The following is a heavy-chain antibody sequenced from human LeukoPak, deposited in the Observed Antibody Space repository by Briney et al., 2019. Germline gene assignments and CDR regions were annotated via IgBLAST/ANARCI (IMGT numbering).Heavy chain of an antibody. Sequence: EASVKVSRKASGYTFTSYGISWVRQAPGQGLEWMGWISAYNGNTNYAQKLQGRVTMTTDTSTSTAYMELRSLRSDDTAVYYCARTDSSSWYSSFDYWGQGTLVTVSS. D-gene: IGHD6-13*01. CDR3: ARTDSSSWYSSFDY. CDR2: ISAYNGNT. CDR1: GYTFTSYG. J-gene: IGHJ4*02. V-gene: IGHV1-18*01.